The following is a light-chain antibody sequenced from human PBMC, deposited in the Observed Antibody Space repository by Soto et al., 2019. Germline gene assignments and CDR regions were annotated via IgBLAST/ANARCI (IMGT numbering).Light chain of an antibody. CDR1: SSDVGLYDY. CDR3: SSYTSDSSYV. CDR2: AVS. V-gene: IGLV2-14*01. Sequence: QSALTQPASVSGTPGQSITISCPGTSSDVGLYDYVSWYQQHPGKAPQLMIYAVSNRPSGVSNRFSASKSGNTASLFISGLQAEDEADYYCSSYTSDSSYVFGSGTKVTV. J-gene: IGLJ1*01.